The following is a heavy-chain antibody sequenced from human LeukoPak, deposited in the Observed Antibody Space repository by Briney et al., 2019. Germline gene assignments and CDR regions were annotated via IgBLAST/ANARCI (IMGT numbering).Heavy chain of an antibody. CDR3: VRHDYYGPVNWFDP. J-gene: IGHJ5*02. CDR2: IFYSGTT. V-gene: IGHV4-39*01. CDR1: GGSISSSNTY. D-gene: IGHD3-10*01. Sequence: PSETLSLTCSVSGGSISSSNTYWGWIRQPPGKGLEWIGSIFYSGTTYYNPSLRSRVTIFVDTSKNQFSLRLRSVTAADTAVYYCVRHDYYGPVNWFDPWGQGTLVTVSS.